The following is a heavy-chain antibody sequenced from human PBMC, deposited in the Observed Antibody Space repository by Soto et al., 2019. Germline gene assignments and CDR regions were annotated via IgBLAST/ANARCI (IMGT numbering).Heavy chain of an antibody. CDR3: ARDPGLRYCSGGSCLIGWFDP. V-gene: IGHV1-69*13. Sequence: SVKVSCKASGGTFSSYAISWVRQAPGQGLEWMGGIIPIFGTANYAQKFQGRVTITADESTSTAYMELSSLRSEDTAVYYCARDPGLRYCSGGSCLIGWFDPWGQGTLVPVSS. CDR2: IIPIFGTA. D-gene: IGHD2-15*01. J-gene: IGHJ5*02. CDR1: GGTFSSYA.